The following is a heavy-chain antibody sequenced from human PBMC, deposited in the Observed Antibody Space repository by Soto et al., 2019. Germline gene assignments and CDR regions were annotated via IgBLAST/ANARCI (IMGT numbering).Heavy chain of an antibody. D-gene: IGHD1-26*01. CDR1: GGTFSSYA. CDR3: ASSPHQGGAFDI. V-gene: IGHV1-69*06. J-gene: IGHJ3*02. CDR2: IIPTFGTA. Sequence: ASVKVSCKASGGTFSSYAISWVRQAPGQGLEWMGGIIPTFGTANYAQKFQGRVTITADKSTSTAYMELSSLRSEDTAVYYCASSPHQGGAFDIWGQGTMVTVSS.